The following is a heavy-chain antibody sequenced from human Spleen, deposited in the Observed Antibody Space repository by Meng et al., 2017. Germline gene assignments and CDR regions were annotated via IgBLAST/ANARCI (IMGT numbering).Heavy chain of an antibody. J-gene: IGHJ1*01. D-gene: IGHD4-23*01. V-gene: IGHV1-8*03. CDR3: ARGGGPTPFQH. CDR1: GNTFTCYE. Sequence: LVQSGAELKRRGALVLAHCKASGNTFTCYEINWGLQATGPGIWWMGWMNPNSGNTGYTQKFQGRVTITRNTSISSAYMELSSLRSEDTAVYYCARGGGPTPFQHWGQGTLVTVSS. CDR2: MNPNSGNT.